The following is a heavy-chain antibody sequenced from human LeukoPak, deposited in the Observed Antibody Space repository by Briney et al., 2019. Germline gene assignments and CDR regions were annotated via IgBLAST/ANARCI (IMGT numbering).Heavy chain of an antibody. CDR1: GFSFSIYN. J-gene: IGHJ3*02. D-gene: IGHD3-22*01. CDR3: ARDQYYSDSSGYPYDI. V-gene: IGHV3-21*01. CDR2: ISGSSSHV. Sequence: PGGSLRLSCEASGFSFSIYNMNWVRLAPGKGLEWVSSISGSSSHVWYADSVKGRFTSSRDNAKNSLYLQMSSLRVEDTAVCYCARDQYYSDSSGYPYDIWGQGTMVTVSS.